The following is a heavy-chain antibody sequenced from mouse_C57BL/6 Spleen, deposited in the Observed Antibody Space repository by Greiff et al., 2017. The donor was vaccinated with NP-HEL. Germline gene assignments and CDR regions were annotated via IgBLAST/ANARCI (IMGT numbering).Heavy chain of an antibody. V-gene: IGHV3-1*01. D-gene: IGHD1-1*01. Sequence: EVKLQESGPGMVKPSQSLSLTCTVTGYSITSGYDWHWIRHFPGNKLEWMGYISYSGSTNYNPSLKSRISITHDTSKNHFFLKLNSVTTEDTATYYCARGDYYGSSYDWYFDVWGTGTTVTVSS. CDR2: ISYSGST. CDR3: ARGDYYGSSYDWYFDV. CDR1: GYSITSGYD. J-gene: IGHJ1*03.